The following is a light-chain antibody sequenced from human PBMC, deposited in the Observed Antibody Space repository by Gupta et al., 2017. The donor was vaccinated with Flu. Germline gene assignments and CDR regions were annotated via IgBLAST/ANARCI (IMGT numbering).Light chain of an antibody. CDR3: QQYGALPLT. V-gene: IGKV3-20*01. CDR2: GAS. Sequence: DTLSLSPGERATLSCRASQSVSDNFLAWHQLKPGQAPRRLIYGASSRATGIPDRFRGRGSGTEFNLTITTLEPEDFAVYYCQQYGALPLTFGGGTKVEIK. CDR1: QSVSDNF. J-gene: IGKJ4*01.